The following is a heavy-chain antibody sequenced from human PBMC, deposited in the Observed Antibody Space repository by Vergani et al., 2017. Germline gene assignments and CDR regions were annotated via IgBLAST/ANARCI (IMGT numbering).Heavy chain of an antibody. CDR3: ATYYYGSGSYPPLDY. CDR2: ISYDGSNK. D-gene: IGHD3-10*01. Sequence: QVQLVESGGGVVQPGRSLRLSCAASGFTFSSYAMHWVRQAPGKGLEWVAVISYDGSNKYYADSVKGRFTISRDNSKNTLYLQMNSLRAEDTAVYYCATYYYGSGSYPPLDYWGQGTLVTVSS. J-gene: IGHJ4*02. V-gene: IGHV3-30-3*01. CDR1: GFTFSSYA.